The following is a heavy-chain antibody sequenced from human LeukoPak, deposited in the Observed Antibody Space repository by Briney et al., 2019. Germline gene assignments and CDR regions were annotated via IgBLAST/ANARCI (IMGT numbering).Heavy chain of an antibody. CDR2: IYTSGST. V-gene: IGHV4-61*02. CDR1: GGYISSGSFY. Sequence: PSETLSLTCTVSGGYISSGSFYWSWIRQPAGKGLEWIGRIYTSGSTNYNPSLKSRVTISVDTSKNQFSLKLSSVTAADTAVYYCARGSSGWSGPFDYWGQGTLVTVSS. CDR3: ARGSSGWSGPFDY. D-gene: IGHD6-19*01. J-gene: IGHJ4*02.